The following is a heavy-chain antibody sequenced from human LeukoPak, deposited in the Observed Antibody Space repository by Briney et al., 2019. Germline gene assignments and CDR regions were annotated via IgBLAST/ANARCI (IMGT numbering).Heavy chain of an antibody. CDR1: GGSFSGYY. D-gene: IGHD3-3*01. Sequence: SETLSLTCAVYGGSFSGYYWSWIRQPPGKGLEWIGEINHSGSTNYNPSLKSRVTISVDTSKNQFSLKLSSVTAADTAVYYCARVFCVWSGSYSLYYYYYMDVWGKGTTVTVSS. J-gene: IGHJ6*03. V-gene: IGHV4-34*01. CDR2: INHSGST. CDR3: ARVFCVWSGSYSLYYYYYMDV.